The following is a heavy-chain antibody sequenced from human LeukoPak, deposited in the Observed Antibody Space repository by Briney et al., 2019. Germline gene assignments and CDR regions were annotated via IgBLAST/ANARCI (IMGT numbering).Heavy chain of an antibody. CDR1: GGSISSGGYY. D-gene: IGHD6-13*01. CDR3: ARRYSSSWFNWFDP. J-gene: IGHJ5*02. CDR2: IYYSGST. V-gene: IGHV4-31*03. Sequence: PSQTLSLTCTVSGGSISSGGYYWSWIRQHPGKGLEWIGYIYYSGSTYYNPSLKSRVTISVDTSKNQFSLKLSSVTAADTAVYYCARRYSSSWFNWFDPWGQGTLVTVSS.